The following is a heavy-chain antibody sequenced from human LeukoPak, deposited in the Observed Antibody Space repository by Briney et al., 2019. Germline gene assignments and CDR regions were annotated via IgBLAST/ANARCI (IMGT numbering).Heavy chain of an antibody. CDR2: INHSGST. CDR1: GFTFSSYE. CDR3: ARGGSSWYGGRYFDY. Sequence: PGGSLRLSCAASGFTFSSYEMNWIRQPPGKGLEWIGEINHSGSTNYNPSLKSRVTISVDTSKNQFSLKLSSVTAADTAVYYCARGGSSWYGGRYFDYWGQGTLVTVSS. V-gene: IGHV4-34*01. J-gene: IGHJ4*02. D-gene: IGHD6-13*01.